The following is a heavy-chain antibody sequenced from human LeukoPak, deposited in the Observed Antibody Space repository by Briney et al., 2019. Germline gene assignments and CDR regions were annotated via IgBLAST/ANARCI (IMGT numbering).Heavy chain of an antibody. CDR2: INHSGST. J-gene: IGHJ4*02. D-gene: IGHD1-26*01. CDR1: GGSFSGYY. V-gene: IGHV4-34*01. Sequence: SETLSLTCAVYGGSFSGYYWNWIRQPPGKGLEWIGEINHSGSTNYNPSLKSRVTISVDTSKNQFSLKLSTVTAADTAVYYCARGPRWELLRWGQGTLVTVSP. CDR3: ARGPRWELLR.